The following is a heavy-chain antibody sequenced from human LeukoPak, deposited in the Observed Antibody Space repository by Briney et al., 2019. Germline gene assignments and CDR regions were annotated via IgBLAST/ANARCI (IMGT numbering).Heavy chain of an antibody. CDR3: AKDTGYSGSWCDY. CDR2: ILYDGGNI. CDR1: GFTFSSYG. J-gene: IGHJ4*02. V-gene: IGHV3-30*18. Sequence: GGSLRLSCAASGFTFSSYGMHWVRQAPGKGLEWVAFILYDGGNIYYADSVKGRLTISRDNSKTTLYLQMNSLRAEDTAVYYCAKDTGYSGSWCDYWGQGTLVTVSS. D-gene: IGHD6-13*01.